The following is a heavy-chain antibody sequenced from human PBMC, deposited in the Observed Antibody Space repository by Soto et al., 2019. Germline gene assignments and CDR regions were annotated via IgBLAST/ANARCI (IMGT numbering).Heavy chain of an antibody. CDR2: ISGYNGNA. Sequence: GASVKVSCKASGYTFSSHGIIWVRQAPGQGLEWMGWISGYNGNAKYAQRFQGRVTMTTDTSTSIVYMDLRSLGSDDSAVYYCAREGSYGWYDCWGQGTLVTVSS. D-gene: IGHD2-15*01. CDR3: AREGSYGWYDC. V-gene: IGHV1-18*01. J-gene: IGHJ5*01. CDR1: GYTFSSHG.